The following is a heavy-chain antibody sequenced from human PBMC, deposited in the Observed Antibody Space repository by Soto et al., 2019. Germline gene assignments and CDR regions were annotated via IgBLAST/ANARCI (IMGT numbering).Heavy chain of an antibody. CDR1: GYTFTSYG. CDR3: ARTYYYDSSGYSRETEYFQH. Sequence: ASVKVSCKASGYTFTSYGICWVRQAPGQGLEWMGWISAYNGNTNYAQKLQGRVTMTTDTSTSTAYMELRSLRSDDTAVYYCARTYYYDSSGYSRETEYFQHWGQGTLVTVSS. J-gene: IGHJ1*01. V-gene: IGHV1-18*01. D-gene: IGHD3-22*01. CDR2: ISAYNGNT.